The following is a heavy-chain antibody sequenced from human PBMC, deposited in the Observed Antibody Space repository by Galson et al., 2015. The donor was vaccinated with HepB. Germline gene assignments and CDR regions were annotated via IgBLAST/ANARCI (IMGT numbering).Heavy chain of an antibody. Sequence: SLRLSCAASGFTFSSYAMSWVRQAPGKGLEWVSAISGSGGSTYYADSVKGRFTISRDNSKNTLYLQMNSLRAEDTAVYYCAGGEDLGIRYFDWFLSDYWGQGTLVTVSS. CDR1: GFTFSSYA. V-gene: IGHV3-23*01. D-gene: IGHD3-9*01. CDR3: AGGEDLGIRYFDWFLSDY. J-gene: IGHJ4*02. CDR2: ISGSGGST.